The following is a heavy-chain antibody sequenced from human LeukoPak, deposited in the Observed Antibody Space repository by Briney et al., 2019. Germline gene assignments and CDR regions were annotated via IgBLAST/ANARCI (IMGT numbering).Heavy chain of an antibody. CDR1: GFTFGYHA. Sequence: PGRSLRLSCIASGFTFGYHAINWVRQAPGRGLEWVGFIRSQAYSGTTEYATSVKDRFTISRDDSKSIAYLQMNSLKTEDTAVYYCTRDIVSISQPYYFDYWGQGTLVTVSS. D-gene: IGHD2-2*01. CDR3: TRDIVSISQPYYFDY. J-gene: IGHJ4*02. V-gene: IGHV3-49*04. CDR2: IRSQAYSGTT.